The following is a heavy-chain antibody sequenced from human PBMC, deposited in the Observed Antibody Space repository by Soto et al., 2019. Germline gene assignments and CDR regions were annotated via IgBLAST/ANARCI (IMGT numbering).Heavy chain of an antibody. CDR1: GGSISSYY. J-gene: IGHJ3*02. Sequence: SETLSLTCTVSGGSISSYYWSWIRQPPGKGLEWIGYIYYSGSTNYNPSLKSRVTISVDTSKNQSSLKLSSLTAADTAVYYCARPPVAAATRLSDSDIWG. V-gene: IGHV4-59*08. D-gene: IGHD2-15*01. CDR2: IYYSGST. CDR3: ARPPVAAATRLSDSDI.